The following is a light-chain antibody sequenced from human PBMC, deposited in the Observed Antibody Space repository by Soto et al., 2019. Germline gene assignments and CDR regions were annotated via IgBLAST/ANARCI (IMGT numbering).Light chain of an antibody. Sequence: EIVMTQSPATLSVSPGERVTLSCRASQNIRNKVAWYQQKPGQAPRLLVYAASTRATGIPARFSGSGSGTDFTLTISSLQSEDFAIYYCQQYNDWAFGGGTKVDIK. J-gene: IGKJ4*01. CDR1: QNIRNK. V-gene: IGKV3-15*01. CDR3: QQYNDWA. CDR2: AAS.